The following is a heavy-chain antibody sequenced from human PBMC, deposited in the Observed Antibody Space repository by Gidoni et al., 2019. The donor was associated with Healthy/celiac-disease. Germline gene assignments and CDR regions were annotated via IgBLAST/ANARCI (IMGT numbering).Heavy chain of an antibody. CDR3: AREIPLPQVAVAGTFDY. CDR2: ISSSSSYI. J-gene: IGHJ4*02. D-gene: IGHD6-19*01. V-gene: IGHV3-21*01. CDR1: GFTFRSYS. Sequence: EVQLVESGGGLVKPGGSLRLSCAASGFTFRSYSMNWVRQAPGKGLEWVSSISSSSSYIYYADSVKGRFTISRDNAKNSLYLQMNSLRAEDTAVYYCAREIPLPQVAVAGTFDYWGQGTLVTVSS.